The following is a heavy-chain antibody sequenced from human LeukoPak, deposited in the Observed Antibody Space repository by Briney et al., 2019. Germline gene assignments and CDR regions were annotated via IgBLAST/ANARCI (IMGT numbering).Heavy chain of an antibody. CDR1: GGSFSGYY. CDR3: ARDLRVYSYGYIDY. V-gene: IGHV4-59*01. Sequence: SETLSLTCAVYGGSFSGYYWSWIRQPPGRGLEWIGHIYYSGSTNYNPSLKSRVTISVDTSKNQFSLRLSSVTAADTAVYYCARDLRVYSYGYIDYWGQGTLVTVSS. J-gene: IGHJ4*02. CDR2: IYYSGST. D-gene: IGHD5-18*01.